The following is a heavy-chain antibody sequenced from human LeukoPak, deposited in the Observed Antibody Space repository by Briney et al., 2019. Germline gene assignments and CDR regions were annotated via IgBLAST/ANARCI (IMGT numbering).Heavy chain of an antibody. CDR2: IKQDGSEK. V-gene: IGHV3-7*01. CDR1: GFTFSSYW. J-gene: IGHJ4*02. D-gene: IGHD2-21*02. CDR3: ARDVDPYCGGDCYSTPKD. Sequence: GGSLRLSCAASGFTFSSYWMSWVRQAPGKGLEWVANIKQDGSEKYYVDSVKGRFTISRDNAKNSLYLQMNSLRAEDTAVYYCARDVDPYCGGDCYSTPKDWGQGTLVTVSS.